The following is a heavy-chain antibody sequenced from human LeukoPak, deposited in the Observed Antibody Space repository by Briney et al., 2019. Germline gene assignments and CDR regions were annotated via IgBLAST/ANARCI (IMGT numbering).Heavy chain of an antibody. J-gene: IGHJ4*02. Sequence: PSQTLSLTCTVSGGSISSGSYYWSWIRQPAGKGLEWFGRIYTSGSTNYNPSLKSRVTISVDTSENQFSLKLSSVTAADTAVYYCARGQTKLRYFDYAYYFDYWGQGTLVTVSS. CDR2: IYTSGST. CDR3: ARGQTKLRYFDYAYYFDY. V-gene: IGHV4-61*02. D-gene: IGHD3-9*01. CDR1: GGSISSGSYY.